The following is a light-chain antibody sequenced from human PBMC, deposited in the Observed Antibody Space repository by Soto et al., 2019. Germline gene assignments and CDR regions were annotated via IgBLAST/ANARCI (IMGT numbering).Light chain of an antibody. J-gene: IGKJ1*01. V-gene: IGKV1-5*03. CDR1: QSISSW. Sequence: DIRMNQSPSTLSASVEDRVTITCRASQSISSWLAWYQQKPGKAPKLLIYKAPSLESGVPSRFSGSGSGTEFTLTISSLQPDDFATYYCQQYNIYSWTFGQGGNADIK. CDR2: KAP. CDR3: QQYNIYSWT.